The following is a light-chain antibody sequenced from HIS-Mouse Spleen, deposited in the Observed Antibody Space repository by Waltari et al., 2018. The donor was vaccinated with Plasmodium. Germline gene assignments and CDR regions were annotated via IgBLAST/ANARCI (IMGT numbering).Light chain of an antibody. CDR3: MQGTHWPYT. CDR1: LSLEYSDGNTY. V-gene: IGKV2-30*01. CDR2: KVS. J-gene: IGKJ2*01. Sequence: DVVMTQSPLSLPVTLGQPASLSRRTSLSLEYSDGNTYLNWIQTRPGQSPRRLIYKVSNRDSGVPDRFGGSGSGTDFTLKISRVEAEDVGVYYCMQGTHWPYTFGQGTKLEIK.